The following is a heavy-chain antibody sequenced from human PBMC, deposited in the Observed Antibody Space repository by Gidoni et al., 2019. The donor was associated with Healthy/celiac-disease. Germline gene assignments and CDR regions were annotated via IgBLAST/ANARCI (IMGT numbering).Heavy chain of an antibody. J-gene: IGHJ4*02. V-gene: IGHV4-34*01. D-gene: IGHD3-3*01. CDR2: INHSGST. CDR3: ARGGSSYYDFWSGYYV. CDR1: GGSFSGYY. Sequence: QVQLQQWGAGLLKPSETLSLTCAVYGGSFSGYYWSWIRQPPGKGLEWIGEINHSGSTNYNPSLKSRVTISVDTSKNQFSLKLSSVTAADTAVYYCARGGSSYYDFWSGYYVWGQGTLVTVSS.